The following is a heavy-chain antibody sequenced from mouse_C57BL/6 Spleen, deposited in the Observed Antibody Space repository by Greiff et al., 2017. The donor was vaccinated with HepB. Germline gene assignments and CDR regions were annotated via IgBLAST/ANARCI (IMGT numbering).Heavy chain of an antibody. V-gene: IGHV3-6*01. J-gene: IGHJ4*01. CDR1: GYSITSGYY. CDR3: ARGTYGSSYDYSMDY. CDR2: ISYDGSN. Sequence: EVKLVESGPGLVKPSQSLSLTCSVTGYSITSGYYWNWIRQFPGNKLEWMGYISYDGSNNYNPSLKNRISITRDTSKNQFFLKLNSVTTEDTATYYCARGTYGSSYDYSMDYWGQGTSVTVSS. D-gene: IGHD1-1*01.